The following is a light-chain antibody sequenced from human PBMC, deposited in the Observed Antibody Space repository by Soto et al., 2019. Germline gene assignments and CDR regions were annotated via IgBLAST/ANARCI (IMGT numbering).Light chain of an antibody. V-gene: IGKV3-20*01. Sequence: EFTQSPRTLSLSRGERTTLSCRASESVSSSYLAWYQQKPGPAPRLLIYGVSSRATGIPDRFSGSGSGTDFTLTISRLEPEDFAVYYCQQYGSSPFGGGAKVDIK. J-gene: IGKJ4*01. CDR1: ESVSSSY. CDR2: GVS. CDR3: QQYGSSP.